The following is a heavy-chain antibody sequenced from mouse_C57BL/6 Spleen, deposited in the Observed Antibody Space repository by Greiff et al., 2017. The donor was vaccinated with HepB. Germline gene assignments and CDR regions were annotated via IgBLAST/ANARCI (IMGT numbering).Heavy chain of an antibody. V-gene: IGHV5-9-1*02. CDR3: TRGGDRLDY. J-gene: IGHJ2*01. Sequence: EVKLVESGEGLVKPGGSLKLSCAASGFTFSSYAMSWVRQTPEKRLEWVAYISSGGDYIYYADNVKGRFTISRDNARNTLYLQMSSLKSEDSALYYCTRGGDRLDYWGQGTTLTVSS. CDR1: GFTFSSYA. CDR2: ISSGGDYI.